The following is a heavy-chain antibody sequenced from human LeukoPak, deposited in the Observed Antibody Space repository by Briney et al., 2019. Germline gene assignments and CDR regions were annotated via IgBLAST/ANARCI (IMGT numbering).Heavy chain of an antibody. V-gene: IGHV3-33*01. J-gene: IGHJ4*02. CDR2: IWFDGSNK. D-gene: IGHD1-1*01. Sequence: GGSLRLSCAASGFIFSNDAMHWVRQAPGKGLEWVAFIWFDGSNKHYADSVKGRFTISRDNSEDTLYLQMNSLRAEVTAVYYCVRDPSGSGFAFDSWGQGALVTVSS. CDR1: GFIFSNDA. CDR3: VRDPSGSGFAFDS.